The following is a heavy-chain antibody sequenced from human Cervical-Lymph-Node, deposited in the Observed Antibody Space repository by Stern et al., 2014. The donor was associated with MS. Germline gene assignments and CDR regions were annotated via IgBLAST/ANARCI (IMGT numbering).Heavy chain of an antibody. CDR3: AREFNYNSSGYYFYY. CDR1: GGTFSSYT. Sequence: VQLVESWAEVKKPGSSVKVSCKASGGTFSSYTISWVRQAPGQGLEWMGGIIPLFGTANYAQKFLGRVTITADESTSTAYMELSSLRSEDTAVYYCAREFNYNSSGYYFYYWGRGTLVTVSS. V-gene: IGHV1-69*01. D-gene: IGHD3-22*01. CDR2: IIPLFGTA. J-gene: IGHJ4*02.